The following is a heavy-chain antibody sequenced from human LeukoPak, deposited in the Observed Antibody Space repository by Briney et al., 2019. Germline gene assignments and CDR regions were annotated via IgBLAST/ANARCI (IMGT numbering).Heavy chain of an antibody. CDR3: AKSPRSAADNWFDP. J-gene: IGHJ5*02. D-gene: IGHD6-13*01. CDR2: ISAGGGST. V-gene: IGHV3-23*01. CDR1: EFTLSTYA. Sequence: GGSLRLSCAASEFTLSTYAMNWVRQAPGKGLEWVSGISAGGGSTYYADSVKGRFTISRDNSKNTLYLQMNSLTVEDTAVYYCAKSPRSAADNWFDPWGQGTLVTVSS.